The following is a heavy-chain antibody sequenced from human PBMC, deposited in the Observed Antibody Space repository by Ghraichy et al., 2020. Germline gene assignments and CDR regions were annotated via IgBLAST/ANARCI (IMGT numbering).Heavy chain of an antibody. V-gene: IGHV3-30-3*01. CDR1: GFTFSSYA. J-gene: IGHJ4*02. CDR3: ASEDRSGKHLYYFDY. Sequence: GESLSISCAASGFTFSSYAMHWVREAPGKGLEWVAVISKDGSTKFYADSVKGRFTISRDNSKNTLYLQMNSLRAEDTAVYYSASEDRSGKHLYYFDYWGQGTLVTVSS. CDR2: ISKDGSTK. D-gene: IGHD6-25*01.